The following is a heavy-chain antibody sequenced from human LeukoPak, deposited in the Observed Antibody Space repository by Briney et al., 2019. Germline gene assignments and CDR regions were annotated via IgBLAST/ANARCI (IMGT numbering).Heavy chain of an antibody. V-gene: IGHV1-2*06. Sequence: GASVKVSCKASGYTFTDYYILWVRQAPGQGREWMGRINPNSGDTNYAQNFQGRVTMTRDTSISTAYMELSRLRSDDTAVYYCARRRSRAFDIWGQGTIVTVSS. CDR2: INPNSGDT. D-gene: IGHD5-24*01. CDR3: ARRRSRAFDI. CDR1: GYTFTDYY. J-gene: IGHJ3*02.